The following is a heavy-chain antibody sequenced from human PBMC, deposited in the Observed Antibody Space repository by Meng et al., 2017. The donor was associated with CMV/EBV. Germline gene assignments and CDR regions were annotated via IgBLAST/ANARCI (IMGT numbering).Heavy chain of an antibody. D-gene: IGHD1-26*01. CDR2: IIPVFETA. CDR3: ARGGDSWYSDY. CDR1: GGTFSTFA. Sequence: QGVQSAAEVEKPGSSVQVSCKTSGGTFSTFATSWVRQAPGEGLEWMGGIIPVFETANYAERFQDRVTITADDSTTTAYMELSSLRADDTALYFCARGGDSWYSDYWGQGTLVTVSS. J-gene: IGHJ4*02. V-gene: IGHV1-69*12.